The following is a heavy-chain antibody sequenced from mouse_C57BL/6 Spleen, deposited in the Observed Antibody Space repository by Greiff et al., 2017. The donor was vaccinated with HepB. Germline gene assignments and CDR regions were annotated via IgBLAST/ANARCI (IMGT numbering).Heavy chain of an antibody. V-gene: IGHV5-17*01. CDR2: ISSGSSTI. Sequence: VQLKESGGGLVKPGGSLKLSCAASGFTFSDYGMPWVRQAPEKGLDWVAYISSGSSTIYYADTVKGRFTISRDNAKNTLFLQMTSLRSEDTAMYYCARNGYYAMDYWGQGTSVTVSS. CDR3: ARNGYYAMDY. CDR1: GFTFSDYG. J-gene: IGHJ4*01.